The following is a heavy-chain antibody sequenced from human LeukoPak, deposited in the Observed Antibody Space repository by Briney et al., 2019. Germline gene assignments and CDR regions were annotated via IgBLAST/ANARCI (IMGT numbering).Heavy chain of an antibody. CDR1: GYTFTSYG. CDR3: ARVPRDYYDSSGPLGSYGMDV. V-gene: IGHV1-18*01. J-gene: IGHJ6*02. CDR2: ISAYNGNT. Sequence: GASVKVSCKASGYTFTSYGISWVRQAPGQGLEWMGWISAYNGNTNYAQKLQGRVTMTTDTSTSTAYMELRSLRSDDTAVYYCARVPRDYYDSSGPLGSYGMDVWGQGTTVTVSS. D-gene: IGHD3-22*01.